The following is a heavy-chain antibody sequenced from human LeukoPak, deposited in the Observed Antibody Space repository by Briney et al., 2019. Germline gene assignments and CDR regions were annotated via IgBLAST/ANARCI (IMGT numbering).Heavy chain of an antibody. Sequence: GGSLRLSCAASGFTFSNYAMNWVRQAPGKGLEWVSAISANGGSTYYADSVRGRFTISRDNSKNTLYLQMNSLRAEDTAVYYCARGSGWAWGQGTLVTVSS. CDR3: ARGSGWA. CDR1: GFTFSNYA. J-gene: IGHJ5*02. CDR2: ISANGGST. V-gene: IGHV3-23*01. D-gene: IGHD1-14*01.